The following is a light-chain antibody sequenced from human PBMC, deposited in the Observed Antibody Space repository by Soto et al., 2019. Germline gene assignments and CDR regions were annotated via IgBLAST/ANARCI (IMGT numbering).Light chain of an antibody. Sequence: QSALTQPASVSGSPGQSITISCTGTSSDVGGYNYVSWYQQHPGKAPKLMIYDVSNRPSGVSNRFSGSKSANTASLTISGLQAEEEADYYCSSYTGSSTYVVFGGVTKLTVL. CDR2: DVS. CDR1: SSDVGGYNY. V-gene: IGLV2-14*01. J-gene: IGLJ2*01. CDR3: SSYTGSSTYVV.